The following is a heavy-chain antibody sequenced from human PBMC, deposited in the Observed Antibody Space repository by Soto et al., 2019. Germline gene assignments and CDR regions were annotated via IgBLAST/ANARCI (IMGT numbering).Heavy chain of an antibody. CDR1: GYNFARTW. V-gene: IGHV5-51*01. CDR2: IYPSNSDT. Sequence: GESLKISCQGSGYNFARTWIGWVRQMPGKGLEWVAIIYPSNSDTRYNPSFQGQVTISADNSITTAYLQWSSLKASDSAIYYCARRYAHYFDYWGQGALVTVSS. J-gene: IGHJ4*02. CDR3: ARRYAHYFDY. D-gene: IGHD2-2*01.